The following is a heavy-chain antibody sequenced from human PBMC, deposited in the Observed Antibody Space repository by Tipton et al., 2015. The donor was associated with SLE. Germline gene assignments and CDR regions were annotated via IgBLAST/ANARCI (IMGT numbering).Heavy chain of an antibody. D-gene: IGHD2-15*01. V-gene: IGHV4-59*01. J-gene: IGHJ4*02. CDR3: ARGSVVADDF. CDR1: GDSMDNYY. CDR2: IYYSGNT. Sequence: TLSLTCTVAGDSMDNYYWTWIRQPPGKGLEWIGTIYYSGNTYNNPSLKSRVTISVDTSKNQLSLKLTSVTAADTAVYYCARGSVVADDFWGQGTLVTVSS.